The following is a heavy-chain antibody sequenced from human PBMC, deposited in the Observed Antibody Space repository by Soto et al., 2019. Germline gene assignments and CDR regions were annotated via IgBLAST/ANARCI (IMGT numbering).Heavy chain of an antibody. CDR1: GFTFSSYG. J-gene: IGHJ4*02. V-gene: IGHV3-33*01. CDR3: ARDADYGGNSGLNYLEY. CDR2: IWSDGSNN. Sequence: GGSLRLSCAASGFTFSSYGMHCVRQAPGKGLEWVAVIWSDGSNNYYADSVNGLFTISRDNSKNTLYLQMNSLRAEDTAVYYCARDADYGGNSGLNYLEYGGQGTMVTVSS. D-gene: IGHD4-17*01.